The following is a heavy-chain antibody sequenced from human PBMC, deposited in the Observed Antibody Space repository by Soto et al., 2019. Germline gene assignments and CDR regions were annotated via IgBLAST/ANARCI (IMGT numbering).Heavy chain of an antibody. CDR3: ARARGARYFDY. Sequence: QVQLQESGPGLVKPSQTLSLTCTVSGGSISSGDYYWSWIRQPPGKGLEWIGYIYYSGSTYYNPSITSRVTISVDPSTNQSSLKLSSVTAADTAVYYCARARGARYFDYWGQGTLVTVSS. CDR1: GGSISSGDYY. CDR2: IYYSGST. J-gene: IGHJ4*02. V-gene: IGHV4-30-4*01. D-gene: IGHD2-15*01.